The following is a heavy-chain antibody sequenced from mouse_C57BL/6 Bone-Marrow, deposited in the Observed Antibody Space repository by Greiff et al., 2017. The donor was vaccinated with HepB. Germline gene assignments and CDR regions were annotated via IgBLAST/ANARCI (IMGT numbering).Heavy chain of an antibody. CDR3: ARDDYGFAY. D-gene: IGHD1-1*02. V-gene: IGHV3-6*01. CDR1: GYSITSGYY. CDR2: ISYDGSN. Sequence: ESGPGLVKPSQSLSLTCSVTGYSITSGYYWNWIRQFPGNKLEWMGYISYDGSNNYNPSLKNRISITRDPSKNQFFLKLNSVTTEDTATYYCARDDYGFAYWGQGTLVTVSA. J-gene: IGHJ3*01.